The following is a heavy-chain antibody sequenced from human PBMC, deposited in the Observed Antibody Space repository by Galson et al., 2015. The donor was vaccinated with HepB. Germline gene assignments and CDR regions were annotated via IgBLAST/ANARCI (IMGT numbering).Heavy chain of an antibody. V-gene: IGHV3-21*01. J-gene: IGHJ5*02. Sequence: SLRLSCAASGFTFSSYSMNWVRQAPGKGLEWVSSISSSSSYIYYADSVKGRFTISRDNARNSLYLQMNSLRAEDTAVYYCARLPGKQLVLGRVNWFDPWGQGTLVTVSS. CDR2: ISSSSSYI. CDR1: GFTFSSYS. CDR3: ARLPGKQLVLGRVNWFDP. D-gene: IGHD6-13*01.